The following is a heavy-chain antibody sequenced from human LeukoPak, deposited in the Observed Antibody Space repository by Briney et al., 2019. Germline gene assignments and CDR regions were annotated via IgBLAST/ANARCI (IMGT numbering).Heavy chain of an antibody. Sequence: SETLSLTCAVYDGSFSGYYWSWIRQPPGKGLEWIGEINHSGSTNYNPSLKSRVTISVDTSKNQFSLNLRSVTAADTAVYYCARHSGGSGSYPFDYWGQGTLVTVSS. J-gene: IGHJ4*02. CDR2: INHSGST. CDR1: DGSFSGYY. CDR3: ARHSGGSGSYPFDY. V-gene: IGHV4-34*01. D-gene: IGHD3-10*01.